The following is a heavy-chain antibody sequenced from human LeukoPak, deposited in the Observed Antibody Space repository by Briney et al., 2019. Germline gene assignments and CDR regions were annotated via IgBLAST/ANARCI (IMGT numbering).Heavy chain of an antibody. CDR1: GGSINNGGYY. V-gene: IGHV4-31*03. Sequence: SQTLSLTCTVSGGSINNGGYYWSWIRQHPGKGLEWIGYIYYSGSSYYNPSLRSRVTISVDTSKNHFSLKLSSVTAADTAVYYWARNRDGYNSFESWGQGPRVTVSS. CDR2: IYYSGSS. CDR3: ARNRDGYNSFES. J-gene: IGHJ4*02. D-gene: IGHD5-24*01.